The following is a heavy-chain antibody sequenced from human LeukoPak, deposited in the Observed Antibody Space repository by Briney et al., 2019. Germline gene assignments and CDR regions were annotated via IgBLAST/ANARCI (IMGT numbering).Heavy chain of an antibody. CDR2: MSYIGNT. J-gene: IGHJ5*02. CDR1: GASITSQF. D-gene: IGHD6-6*01. V-gene: IGHV4-59*11. CDR3: ARFSSGSNWFDA. Sequence: SETLSLTCTVSGASITSQFWSWVRQPPGKRPEYLGYMSYIGNTNYNPSLKSRITISLDTSKNQFSLKLSSLTAADTAVYYCARFSSGSNWFDAWGQGTLVTVSS.